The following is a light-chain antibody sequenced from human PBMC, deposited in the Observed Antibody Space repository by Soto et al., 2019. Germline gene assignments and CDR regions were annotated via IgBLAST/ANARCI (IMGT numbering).Light chain of an antibody. Sequence: EVVLTQSPATLSLSPGERATLSCRASQSVSNYLAWYQQKPGQAPRLLIYDASNRATGVPARFSASGSGTDFTLTISSLEPEDFAVYYCQQYSTSPALTFGGGTKVEIK. CDR3: QQYSTSPALT. CDR1: QSVSNY. CDR2: DAS. J-gene: IGKJ4*01. V-gene: IGKV3-11*01.